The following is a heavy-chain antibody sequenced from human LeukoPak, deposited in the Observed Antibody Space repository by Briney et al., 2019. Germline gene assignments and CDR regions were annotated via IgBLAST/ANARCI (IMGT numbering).Heavy chain of an antibody. CDR2: ISSSSSYI. J-gene: IGHJ4*02. CDR1: GFTFSSYS. V-gene: IGHV3-21*01. Sequence: PGGSLRLSCAASGFTFSSYSMNWVRQAPGKGLEWVSSISSSSSYIYYADSVKGRFTISRDNAKNSLYLQMNSLRTEDTAVYYCARDIGYCSSTSCSSGFDYWGQGTLVTVSS. D-gene: IGHD2-2*01. CDR3: ARDIGYCSSTSCSSGFDY.